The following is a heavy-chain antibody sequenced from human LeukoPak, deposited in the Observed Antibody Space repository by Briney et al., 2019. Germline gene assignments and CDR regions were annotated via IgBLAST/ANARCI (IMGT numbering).Heavy chain of an antibody. D-gene: IGHD3-9*01. J-gene: IGHJ6*02. CDR1: GFTFSGYA. V-gene: IGHV3-23*01. CDR2: IGGAGDIT. Sequence: GGSLRLSCAASGFTFSGYAMSWVRQAPGMGLEWVSAIGGAGDITHYADSVKGRFTISRDNTKNTLYVQMNSLRAEDTAVYYCARDRTLYYDILTAYLDVWGQGTTVTVSS. CDR3: ARDRTLYYDILTAYLDV.